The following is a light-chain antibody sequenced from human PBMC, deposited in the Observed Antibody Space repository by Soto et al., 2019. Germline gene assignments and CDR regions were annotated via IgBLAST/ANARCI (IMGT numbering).Light chain of an antibody. Sequence: DIQMTQSPSTLSGSVGDRVTITVRASQTISSWLAWYQQKTGKPPKLLIYKASPLTSGVPSRFRGSGSGTEFTLTISRLQPDDVETDYCQHYNSYSEAFGQGTQVDIK. J-gene: IGKJ1*01. V-gene: IGKV1-5*03. CDR2: KAS. CDR3: QHYNSYSEA. CDR1: QTISSW.